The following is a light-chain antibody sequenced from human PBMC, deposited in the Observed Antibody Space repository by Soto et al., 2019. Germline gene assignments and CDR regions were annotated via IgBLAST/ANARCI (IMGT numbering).Light chain of an antibody. Sequence: DIVMTQSPDSLAVSLGERATINCKSSQSVLSSSNNKNYLTWYQQKPGQPPKLLIYWASTRESGVPDQFSGSGSGTDFTLTLSRLQAEDVAVYYCQLCHRSPLTFGPGTKVDIK. V-gene: IGKV4-1*01. CDR3: QLCHRSPLT. CDR1: QSVLSSSNNKNY. J-gene: IGKJ3*01. CDR2: WAS.